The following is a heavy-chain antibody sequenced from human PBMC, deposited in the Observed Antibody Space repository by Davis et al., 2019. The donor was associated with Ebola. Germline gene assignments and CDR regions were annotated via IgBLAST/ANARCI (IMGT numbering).Heavy chain of an antibody. J-gene: IGHJ6*04. CDR3: ARDYGTADYYFYYDMDV. V-gene: IGHV3-21*01. CDR2: ISSRSTYI. CDR1: GFTFSTYT. Sequence: GESLKISCAASGFTFSTYTMNWVRQAPGKGLEWVSFISSRSTYIYYADSVKGRFTISRNNAKNSLYLQMNSLRADDTAVYYCARDYGTADYYFYYDMDVWGKGTTVTVSS. D-gene: IGHD4-17*01.